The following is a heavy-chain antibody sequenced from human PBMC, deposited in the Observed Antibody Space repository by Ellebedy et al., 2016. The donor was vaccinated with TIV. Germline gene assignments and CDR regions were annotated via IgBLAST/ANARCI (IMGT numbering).Heavy chain of an antibody. J-gene: IGHJ4*02. V-gene: IGHV1-2*02. CDR3: ARGYCSSTSCSWGDY. D-gene: IGHD2-2*01. CDR1: GYTFTGYY. Sequence: ASVKVSCXASGYTFTGYYMHWVRQAPGQGLEWMGWINPNSGGTNYAQKFQGRVTMTRDTSISTAYMELSRLRSDDTAVYYCARGYCSSTSCSWGDYWGQGTLVTVSS. CDR2: INPNSGGT.